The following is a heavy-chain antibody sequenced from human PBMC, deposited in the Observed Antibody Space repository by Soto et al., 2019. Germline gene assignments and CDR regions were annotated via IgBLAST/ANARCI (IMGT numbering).Heavy chain of an antibody. V-gene: IGHV4-59*08. CDR3: ARSNGAPYSRMGSGAFDI. CDR1: GGSISSYY. Sequence: PSETLSLTCTVSGGSISSYYWSWIRQPPGKGLEWIGYIYYSGSTNYNPSLKSRVTISVDTSKNQFSLKLSSVTAADTAVYYCARSNGAPYSRMGSGAFDIWGQGTMVTVSS. J-gene: IGHJ3*02. D-gene: IGHD6-13*01. CDR2: IYYSGST.